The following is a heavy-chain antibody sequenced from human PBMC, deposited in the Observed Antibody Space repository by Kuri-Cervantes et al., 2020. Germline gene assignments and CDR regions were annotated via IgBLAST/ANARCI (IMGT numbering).Heavy chain of an antibody. CDR3: ARGRFSSGWYVGYYYYYGMDV. D-gene: IGHD6-19*01. Sequence: GESLKISCAASGFTFDSYAVHWVRQAPGKGLEWVSLISYDASKKYYADSVKGRFTISRDNSKNTLYLQMNSLRAEDTAVYYCARGRFSSGWYVGYYYYYGMDVWGQGTTVTVSS. J-gene: IGHJ6*02. V-gene: IGHV3-30-3*01. CDR2: ISYDASKK. CDR1: GFTFDSYA.